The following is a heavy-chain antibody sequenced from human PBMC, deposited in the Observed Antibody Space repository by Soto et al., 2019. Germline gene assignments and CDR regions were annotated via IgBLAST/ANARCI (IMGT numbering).Heavy chain of an antibody. Sequence: RASVKVSCKASGYTFTGYYLHWVRQAPGQGLEWMGWVNPNNGVTNFAQKFQGRVTMTRDTSISTAYMELSSLRSDDTAVYYCARRKGGSSNYYFDYWGLGTLVTVSS. J-gene: IGHJ4*02. CDR1: GYTFTGYY. D-gene: IGHD1-26*01. CDR3: ARRKGGSSNYYFDY. CDR2: VNPNNGVT. V-gene: IGHV1-2*02.